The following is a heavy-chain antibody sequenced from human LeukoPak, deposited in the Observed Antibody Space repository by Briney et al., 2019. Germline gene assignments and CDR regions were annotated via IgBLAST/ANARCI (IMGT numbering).Heavy chain of an antibody. CDR2: ISDSGGIT. CDR3: VRGYSFGPYGMDV. D-gene: IGHD2-15*01. V-gene: IGHV3-64D*09. Sequence: PGGSLRLSRSASGFPFSSYAMHWVRQAPPKGLEYVSGISDSGGITYYADSVKGRFTISRDNSKNTLYLQMSSLRAEDTVVYFCVRGYSFGPYGMDVWGQGTTVTVSS. CDR1: GFPFSSYA. J-gene: IGHJ6*02.